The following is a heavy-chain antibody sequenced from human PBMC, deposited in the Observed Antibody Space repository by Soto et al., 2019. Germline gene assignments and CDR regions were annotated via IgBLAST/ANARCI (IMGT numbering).Heavy chain of an antibody. V-gene: IGHV3-30*18. CDR1: GCTVNNYG. J-gene: IGHJ3*01. D-gene: IGHD6-13*01. CDR3: AKDQGIAASHGID. Sequence: QVQLVESGGGGVQPGTSLRLSCAASGCTVNNYGMHWVRQAPGTGLEWVAAISNDGSDKYYADSVKGRLTISRDNSKNTLYLQMDSLRAEDTAGYYCAKDQGIAASHGIDWGQGTMVTVSS. CDR2: ISNDGSDK.